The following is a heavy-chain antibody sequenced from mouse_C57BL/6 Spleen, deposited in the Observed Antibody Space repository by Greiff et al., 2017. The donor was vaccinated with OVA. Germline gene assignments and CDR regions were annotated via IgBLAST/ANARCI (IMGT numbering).Heavy chain of an antibody. V-gene: IGHV2-9-1*01. D-gene: IGHD1-1*01. CDR2: IWTGGGT. CDR1: GFSLTSYA. J-gene: IGHJ4*01. Sequence: QVQLQQSGPGLVAPSQSLSITCTVSGFSLTSYAISWVRQPPGKGLEWLGVIWTGGGTNYNSALKSRLSISKDNSKSQVFLKMNSLQTDDTARYYCARLLLDALYAMDYWGQGTSVTVSS. CDR3: ARLLLDALYAMDY.